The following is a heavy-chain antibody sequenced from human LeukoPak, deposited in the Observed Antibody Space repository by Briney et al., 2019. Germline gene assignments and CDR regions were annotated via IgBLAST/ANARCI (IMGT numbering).Heavy chain of an antibody. Sequence: PSETLSLTCTVSGGSISSGSYYWSWIRQPAGKGLEWIGRIYTSGSTNYNPSLKSRVTISVDTFKNQFSLKLSSVTAADTAVYYCASGGGWVYDYWGQGTLVTVSS. CDR1: GGSISSGSYY. V-gene: IGHV4-61*02. CDR2: IYTSGST. J-gene: IGHJ4*02. D-gene: IGHD2-15*01. CDR3: ASGGGWVYDY.